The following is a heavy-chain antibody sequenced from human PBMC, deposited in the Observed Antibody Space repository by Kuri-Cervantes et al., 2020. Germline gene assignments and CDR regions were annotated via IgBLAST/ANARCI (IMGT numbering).Heavy chain of an antibody. CDR2: INNSSTTI. D-gene: IGHD5-18*01. V-gene: IGHV3-48*02. J-gene: IGHJ4*02. Sequence: GESLKISCAASEITFSSYSMNWFRQAPGKGLEWLSYINNSSTTIYYADSVKGRFTISRDNAENSLYLQMNSLRDEDTAVYYCARGYGYWGQGTQVTVSS. CDR3: ARGYGY. CDR1: EITFSSYS.